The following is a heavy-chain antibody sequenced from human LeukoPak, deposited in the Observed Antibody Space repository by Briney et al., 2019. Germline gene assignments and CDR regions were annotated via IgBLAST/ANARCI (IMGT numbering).Heavy chain of an antibody. CDR3: ASYKKAESYWYFDL. CDR1: GGSFSSYY. Sequence: SETLSLTCTVSGGSFSSYYWSWIRQPPGKGLEWVAYIYYSGSTNYNPSLKSRVTISRDNSKNQLYLKLSSVTATDTAVYYCASYKKAESYWYFDLWGRGTLVTVSS. CDR2: IYYSGST. D-gene: IGHD1-14*01. V-gene: IGHV4-59*08. J-gene: IGHJ2*01.